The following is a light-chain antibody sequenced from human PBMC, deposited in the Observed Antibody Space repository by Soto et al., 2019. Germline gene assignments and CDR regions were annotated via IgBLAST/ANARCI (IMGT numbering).Light chain of an antibody. J-gene: IGLJ1*01. Sequence: QSALTQPASVSGSPGQSITISCSGSSSDIGGHNYVSWYQHQPGKAPKIMIFEGSKRPSGVSNRFSGSRSGNTASLTISGLQAEDEADYYCCSFAGTGTQYVFGTGTKLTVL. CDR2: EGS. V-gene: IGLV2-23*01. CDR3: CSFAGTGTQYV. CDR1: SSDIGGHNY.